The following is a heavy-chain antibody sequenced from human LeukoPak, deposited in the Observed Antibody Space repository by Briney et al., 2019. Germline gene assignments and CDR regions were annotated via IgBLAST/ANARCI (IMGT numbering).Heavy chain of an antibody. V-gene: IGHV4-61*02. CDR1: NDSTSSGRYY. CDR3: ARDRTGWLQADY. CDR2: IYTSGST. J-gene: IGHJ4*02. D-gene: IGHD5-24*01. Sequence: SQTLSLTCSVSNDSTSSGRYYWIWIRQPAGKRLEWIGLIYTSGSTNYNPYLKSRVIISVDTSKNQFSLSLSSVTAADTAVYYCARDRTGWLQADYWGPGTLVTVSS.